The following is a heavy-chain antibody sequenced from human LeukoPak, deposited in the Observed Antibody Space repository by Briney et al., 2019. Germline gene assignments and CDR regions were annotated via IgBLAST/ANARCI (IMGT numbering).Heavy chain of an antibody. J-gene: IGHJ4*02. CDR2: IRSKANSYAT. D-gene: IGHD6-19*01. CDR1: GFTFSGSA. CDR3: TRHQYSSGWEIDY. Sequence: PGGSLRLSCAASGFTFSGSAMHWVRQASGQGLEWVGRIRSKANSYATAYAASVKGRFTISRDDSKNTAYLQMNSLKTEDTAVYYCTRHQYSSGWEIDYWGQGILVTVSS. V-gene: IGHV3-73*01.